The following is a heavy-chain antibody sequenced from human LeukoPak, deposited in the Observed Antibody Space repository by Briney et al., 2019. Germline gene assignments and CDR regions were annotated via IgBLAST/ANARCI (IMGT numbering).Heavy chain of an antibody. CDR1: GYTFTGYY. J-gene: IGHJ6*03. CDR2: INPNSGGT. V-gene: IGHV1-2*02. D-gene: IGHD3-16*01. CDR3: ATDGASRDYYYYYMDV. Sequence: GASVKVSCKASGYTFTGYYMHWVRQAPGQGLEWMGWINPNSGGTNYAQKFQGRVTMTEDTSTDTAYMELSSLRSEDTAVYYCATDGASRDYYYYYMDVWGKGTTVTVSS.